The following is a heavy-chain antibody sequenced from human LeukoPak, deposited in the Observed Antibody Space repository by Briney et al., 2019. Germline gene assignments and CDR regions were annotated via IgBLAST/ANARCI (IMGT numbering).Heavy chain of an antibody. CDR3: ARDVGGSYQRLLDY. V-gene: IGHV3-66*01. CDR1: GVTVSSIY. D-gene: IGHD1-26*01. Sequence: GGSLRLSCAASGVTVSSIYMSWVRQTPGKGLEWVSVIYSVGTTHYADPVKGRFNIARDNSKNTLYLQMNSLRAEDTAVYYCARDVGGSYQRLLDYWGQGTLVTVSS. CDR2: IYSVGTT. J-gene: IGHJ4*02.